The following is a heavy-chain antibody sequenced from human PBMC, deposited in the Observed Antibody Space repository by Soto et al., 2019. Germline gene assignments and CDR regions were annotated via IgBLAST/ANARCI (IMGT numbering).Heavy chain of an antibody. CDR1: GCTFTSYD. V-gene: IGHV1-8*01. CDR3: ARAGYYDYVWGSYRPYYFDY. D-gene: IGHD3-16*02. Sequence: ASVKVSCKASGCTFTSYDINWVRQATGQGLEWMGWMNPNSGNTGYAQKFQGRVTMTRNTSISTAYMELSSLRSEDTAVYYCARAGYYDYVWGSYRPYYFDYWGQGTLVTVSS. CDR2: MNPNSGNT. J-gene: IGHJ4*02.